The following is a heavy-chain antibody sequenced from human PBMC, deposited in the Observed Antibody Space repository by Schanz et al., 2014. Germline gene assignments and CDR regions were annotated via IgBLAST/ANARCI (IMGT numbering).Heavy chain of an antibody. J-gene: IGHJ4*02. CDR3: ARKVVATIGGYYDN. CDR2: ISGTGGDDT. D-gene: IGHD5-12*01. V-gene: IGHV3-23*01. Sequence: EMQLLESGGGLAQPGGSLRLSCAASGFSFGTYAMSWVRQAPGKGLLWVSSISGTGGDDTYYADSVRGRFTISRDNAENTLFLQMNSLRAEDTAVYYCARKVVATIGGYYDNWGQGTLVIVSS. CDR1: GFSFGTYA.